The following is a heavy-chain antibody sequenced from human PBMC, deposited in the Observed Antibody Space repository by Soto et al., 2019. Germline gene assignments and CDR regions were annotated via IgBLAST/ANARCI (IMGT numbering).Heavy chain of an antibody. Sequence: GSLRLSCAASGFIFSDYSMNWVRQAPGKGLEWVSSISSSSSYIYYADSVKGRFTASRDNAKNSLYLQMNSLRAEDTAVYYCARDFLHHIYIDYWGQGTLVTVSS. D-gene: IGHD2-21*01. V-gene: IGHV3-21*01. CDR3: ARDFLHHIYIDY. J-gene: IGHJ4*02. CDR2: ISSSSSYI. CDR1: GFIFSDYS.